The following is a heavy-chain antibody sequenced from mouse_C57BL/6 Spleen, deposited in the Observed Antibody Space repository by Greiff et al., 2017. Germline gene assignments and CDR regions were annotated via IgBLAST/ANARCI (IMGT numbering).Heavy chain of an antibody. D-gene: IGHD1-1*01. CDR2: IDPSDSYT. J-gene: IGHJ1*03. CDR3: ARTTVVATRYFEV. V-gene: IGHV1-50*01. Sequence: VQLQQSGAELVKPGASVKLSCKASGYTFTSYWMPWVKQRPGQGLEWIGEIDPSDSYTNYNQKFKGKATLTVDTSATTAYMQLSSLTSEDSAVYYCARTTVVATRYFEVWGTGTTVTVSS. CDR1: GYTFTSYW.